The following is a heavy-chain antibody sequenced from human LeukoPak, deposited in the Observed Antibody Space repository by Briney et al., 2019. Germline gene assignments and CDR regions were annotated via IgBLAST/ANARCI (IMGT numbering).Heavy chain of an antibody. CDR2: IIPIFGTA. V-gene: IGHV1-69*13. CDR3: ARGATYYDFWSGYYTAPTYGMDV. Sequence: ASVKVSCKASGGTFSTYAISWVRQAPGQGLEWMGGIIPIFGTANYAQKFHGRVTITADESTSTAYMELSSLRSEDTAVYYCARGATYYDFWSGYYTAPTYGMDVWGQGTTVTVSS. D-gene: IGHD3-3*01. CDR1: GGTFSTYA. J-gene: IGHJ6*02.